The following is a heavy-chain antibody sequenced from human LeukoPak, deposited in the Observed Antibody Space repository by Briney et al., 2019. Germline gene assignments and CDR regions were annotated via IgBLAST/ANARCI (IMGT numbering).Heavy chain of an antibody. Sequence: SETLSLTCTVSGGSISIYYWSWIRQPPGKGLEWIGYIYYSGSTNCNPSLKSRVSISVDTSKNQFSLKLSSVTAADTAVYHCARRRSGLHPHFDYWGQGTLVTVSS. CDR1: GGSISIYY. CDR2: IYYSGST. V-gene: IGHV4-59*08. J-gene: IGHJ4*02. CDR3: ARRRSGLHPHFDY. D-gene: IGHD5-24*01.